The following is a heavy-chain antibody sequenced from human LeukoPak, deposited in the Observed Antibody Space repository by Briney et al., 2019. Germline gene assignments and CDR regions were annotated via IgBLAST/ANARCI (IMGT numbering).Heavy chain of an antibody. CDR1: GYTFTSYG. J-gene: IGHJ5*02. CDR2: ISAYNGNT. Sequence: ASVKVSCKASGYTFTSYGISWVRQAPGQGLEWMGWISAYNGNTNYAQKLQGRVTMTTDTSTSTAYMELRSLRSDDTAVYYCARDATSSVAYQYQNWFDPWGQGTLVTVSS. V-gene: IGHV1-18*01. D-gene: IGHD2-15*01. CDR3: ARDATSSVAYQYQNWFDP.